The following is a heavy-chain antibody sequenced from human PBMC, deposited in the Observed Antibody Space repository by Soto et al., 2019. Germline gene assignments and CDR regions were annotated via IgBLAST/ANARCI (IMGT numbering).Heavy chain of an antibody. CDR2: ITFNGIT. J-gene: IGHJ6*02. CDR3: ARDRVTSRGHFGMEV. CDR1: GGSINDYH. Sequence: QVQLQESGPGLLKPSETLSLTCSVSGGSINDYHWSWIRQPPGKGLQWLGYITFNGITKYNHSLNSRVSLSVDTSKDQFSLKLTSVTAADTAVYFCARDRVTSRGHFGMEVWGRGTTVIVSS. D-gene: IGHD2-21*02. V-gene: IGHV4-59*01.